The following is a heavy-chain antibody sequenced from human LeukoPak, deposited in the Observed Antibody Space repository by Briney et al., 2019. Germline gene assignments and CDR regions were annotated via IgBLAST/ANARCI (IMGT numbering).Heavy chain of an antibody. Sequence: ASVKVSCKASGYTFTGYFMHWVRQAPGQGLEWMGWINPNSGGTNCAQKFQGRVTMTRDTSISTAYMELSRLLSDDTAVYYCAREYYDSSGYYLGGDDFDYWGQGTLVTVSS. CDR1: GYTFTGYF. CDR3: AREYYDSSGYYLGGDDFDY. D-gene: IGHD3-22*01. CDR2: INPNSGGT. V-gene: IGHV1-2*02. J-gene: IGHJ4*02.